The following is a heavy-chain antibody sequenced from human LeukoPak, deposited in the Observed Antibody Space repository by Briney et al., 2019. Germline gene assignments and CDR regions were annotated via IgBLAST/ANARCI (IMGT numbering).Heavy chain of an antibody. J-gene: IGHJ4*02. Sequence: SXXLSLTCTVSGGSISTYYWSWLRQPAGKGLEWIGRIYTSGSTNYNPSLKSRVTISVDTSKNQFSLKLNSVTAADTAVYYCASTSDSGGYYYDYWGQGILVTVSS. D-gene: IGHD3-22*01. V-gene: IGHV4-4*07. CDR3: ASTSDSGGYYYDY. CDR2: IYTSGST. CDR1: GGSISTYY.